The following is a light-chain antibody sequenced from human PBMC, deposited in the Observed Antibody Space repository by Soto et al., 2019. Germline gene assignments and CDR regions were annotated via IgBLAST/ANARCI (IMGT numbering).Light chain of an antibody. Sequence: QSALTQPPSASGTPGQRVTVSCSTSSSNLGDNTVNWYQHVPGTAPKLLIYSYDQRSSGVPDRFSGSRSGTSASLAISGLQSEDEADYYCAAWDATMDGYVFGTGTKVTVL. CDR3: AAWDATMDGYV. CDR1: SSNLGDNT. CDR2: SYD. V-gene: IGLV1-44*01. J-gene: IGLJ1*01.